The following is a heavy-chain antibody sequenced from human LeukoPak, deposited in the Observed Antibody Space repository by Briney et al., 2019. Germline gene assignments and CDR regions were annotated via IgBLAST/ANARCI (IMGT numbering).Heavy chain of an antibody. V-gene: IGHV4-4*07. D-gene: IGHD3-22*01. CDR3: ARAPGSGYYFSRYNWFDP. J-gene: IGHJ5*02. CDR1: GDSITNSY. CDR2: VYTSGNT. Sequence: SETLSLTCTVSGDSITNSYWSWIRQPAGKGLEWIGRVYTSGNTQYNPSLKSRVTMSVDTSKNQFSLRLSSVTVADTAVYYCARAPGSGYYFSRYNWFDPWGQGTLVTVSS.